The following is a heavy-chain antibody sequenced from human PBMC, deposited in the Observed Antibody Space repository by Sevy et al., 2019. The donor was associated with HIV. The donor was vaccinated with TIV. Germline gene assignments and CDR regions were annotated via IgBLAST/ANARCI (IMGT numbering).Heavy chain of an antibody. V-gene: IGHV4-4*07. CDR3: ARTDRAAAQDGMDV. J-gene: IGHJ6*02. D-gene: IGHD6-13*01. CDR2: IYTSRST. Sequence: SETLSLTCTVSGGSISRYYWSRIRQPAGKGLEWIGRIYTSRSTNYNPSLKSRVTMSVDTSKNQFSLKLSSVTAADTAVYYCARTDRAAAQDGMDVWGQGTTVTVSS. CDR1: GGSISRYY.